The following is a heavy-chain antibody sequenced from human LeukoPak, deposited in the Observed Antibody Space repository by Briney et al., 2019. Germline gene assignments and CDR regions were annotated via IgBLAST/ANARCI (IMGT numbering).Heavy chain of an antibody. V-gene: IGHV3-23*01. J-gene: IGHJ4*02. Sequence: QSGGSLRLSCAASGFTFRFSNYAMSWVRQAPGKGLEWVSAISGSGGSTYYADSLKGRFSISGDNSKNTLYLQMNSLRAEDTAVYYCAKDKITLAAAAFYYFDYWGQGTLVTVSS. CDR3: AKDKITLAAAAFYYFDY. CDR1: GFTFRFSNYA. D-gene: IGHD6-13*01. CDR2: ISGSGGST.